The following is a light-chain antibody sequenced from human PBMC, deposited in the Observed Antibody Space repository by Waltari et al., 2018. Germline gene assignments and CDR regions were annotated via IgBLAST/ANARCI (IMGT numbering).Light chain of an antibody. CDR2: DVS. CDR3: SSYISSDTLEL. J-gene: IGLJ2*01. V-gene: IGLV2-14*03. CDR1: SSDIGNYNY. Sequence: HSALTQPASVSGSPGQSLTISCTGSSSDIGNYNYVSWYQQHPGKAPNLMIFDVSNRPSGVSNRFSGSKSGNTASLTISGLQAEDEADYYCSSYISSDTLELFGGGTSLTVL.